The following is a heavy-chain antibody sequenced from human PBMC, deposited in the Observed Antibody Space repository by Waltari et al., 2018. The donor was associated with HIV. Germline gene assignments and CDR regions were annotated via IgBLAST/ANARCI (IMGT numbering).Heavy chain of an antibody. CDR3: ARVRDSGDYGHFDS. V-gene: IGHV4-4*02. CDR1: GASISSSNW. Sequence: QAQLQESGPGLVKPSETLSLSCTVSGASISSSNWLSGVRQSPGKGLEWIGEIYHTGNTNFNPSLKSRVTLSIDKAKKTISFNLSSVTATDTATYFCARVRDSGDYGHFDSWGRGTLVIVS. D-gene: IGHD4-17*01. J-gene: IGHJ4*02. CDR2: IYHTGNT.